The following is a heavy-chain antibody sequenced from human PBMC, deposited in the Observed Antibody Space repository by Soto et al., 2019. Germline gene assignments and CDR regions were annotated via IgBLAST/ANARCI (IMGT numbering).Heavy chain of an antibody. CDR1: GGSISSSSYY. D-gene: IGHD6-13*01. CDR2: IYYSGST. J-gene: IGHJ5*02. CDR3: ARRCHTGYSSSWYSAPNWFDP. V-gene: IGHV4-39*01. Sequence: QLQLQESGPGLVKPSETLSLTCTVSGGSISSSSYYWGWIRQPPGKGLEWIGSIYYSGSTYYNPSLKSRVTIPVDTSKILFSLKLSSVTAADTAVYYCARRCHTGYSSSWYSAPNWFDPWGQGTLVTVSS.